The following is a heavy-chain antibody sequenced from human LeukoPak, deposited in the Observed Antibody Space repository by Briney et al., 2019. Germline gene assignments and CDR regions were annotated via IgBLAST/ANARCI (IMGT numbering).Heavy chain of an antibody. CDR1: GYSISSGYY. V-gene: IGHV4-38-2*01. Sequence: KPSETLSLTCAVSGYSISSGYYWGWIRQPPGKGLEWIGSIYHSGSTYYNPSLKSRVTISVDTSKNQFSLKLSSVTAADTAVYYCARRAGFGVDYWGQGTLVTVSS. J-gene: IGHJ4*02. CDR3: ARRAGFGVDY. D-gene: IGHD3-10*01. CDR2: IYHSGST.